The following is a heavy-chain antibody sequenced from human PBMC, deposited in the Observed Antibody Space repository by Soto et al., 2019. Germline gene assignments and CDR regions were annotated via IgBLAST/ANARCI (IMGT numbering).Heavy chain of an antibody. V-gene: IGHV4-61*08. Sequence: SETLSLTCTVSGGSISSGGCYWSWIRPHPGKGLEWIGYIYYSGRTNYNPSLKSRVTISVDTSKNQFSLKVSSVTAADTAVYYCARGLYYDSSGYYYGWFDPWGQGTLVTVSS. D-gene: IGHD3-22*01. CDR2: IYYSGRT. CDR3: ARGLYYDSSGYYYGWFDP. J-gene: IGHJ5*02. CDR1: GGSISSGGCY.